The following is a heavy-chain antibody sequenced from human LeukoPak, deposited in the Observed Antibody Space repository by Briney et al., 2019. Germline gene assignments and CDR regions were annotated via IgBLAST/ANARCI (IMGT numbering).Heavy chain of an antibody. V-gene: IGHV3-21*01. Sequence: PGDSLRLSCAASGFTFSTYSMNWVPQAPGKGREWVSFISSSSSYIYYADSVKGRFTISRDNAKNSLYLQMNSLRAEDTAVYYCARGGWDDAFDIWGQGTMVTVSS. J-gene: IGHJ3*02. CDR1: GFTFSTYS. D-gene: IGHD1-26*01. CDR2: ISSSSSYI. CDR3: ARGGWDDAFDI.